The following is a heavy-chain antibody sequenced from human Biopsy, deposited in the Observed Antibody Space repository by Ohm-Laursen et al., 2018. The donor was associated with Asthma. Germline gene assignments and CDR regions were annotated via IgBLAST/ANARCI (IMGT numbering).Heavy chain of an antibody. CDR2: ITHDGSRM. J-gene: IGHJ4*02. Sequence: SLRLSCAASAFAFGKYGMYWARQAPGKGLQWVAVITHDGSRMYYADSVRGRFTISRDNSRNTLYLEMSSLRVDDTAVYYCAKNNGQQLEYWGRGTLVTVSS. CDR3: AKNNGQQLEY. CDR1: AFAFGKYG. D-gene: IGHD6-13*01. V-gene: IGHV3-30*18.